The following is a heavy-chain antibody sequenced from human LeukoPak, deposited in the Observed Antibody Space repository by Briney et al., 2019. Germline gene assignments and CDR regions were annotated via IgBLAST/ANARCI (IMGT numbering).Heavy chain of an antibody. Sequence: KPSGTLSLTCAVSGGSISSSNWWSWVRQPPGKGLEWIGEIYHGGSTNYNPSLKSRVTISVDKSKNQFSLKLSSVTAADTAVYYCARRGYFDCLGAFDIWGQGTMVTVSS. J-gene: IGHJ3*02. CDR1: GGSISSSNW. D-gene: IGHD3-9*01. CDR2: IYHGGST. CDR3: ARRGYFDCLGAFDI. V-gene: IGHV4-4*02.